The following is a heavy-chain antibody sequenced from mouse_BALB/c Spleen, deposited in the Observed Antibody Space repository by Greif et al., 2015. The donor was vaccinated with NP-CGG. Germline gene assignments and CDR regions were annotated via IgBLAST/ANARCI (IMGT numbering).Heavy chain of an antibody. D-gene: IGHD3-1*01. J-gene: IGHJ4*01. CDR2: ISNLAYSI. Sequence: EVQLVESGGGLVQPGGSRKLSCAASGFTFSDYGMAWVRQAPGKGPEWVAFISNLAYSIYYADTVTGRFTISRENAKNTLYLEMSSLRSEDTAMYYCARGGRAYAMDYWGQGTSVTVSS. V-gene: IGHV5-15*02. CDR1: GFTFSDYG. CDR3: ARGGRAYAMDY.